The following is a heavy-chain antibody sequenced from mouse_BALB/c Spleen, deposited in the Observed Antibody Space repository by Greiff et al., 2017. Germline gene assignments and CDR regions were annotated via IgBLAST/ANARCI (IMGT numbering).Heavy chain of an antibody. J-gene: IGHJ4*01. V-gene: IGHV1-20*02. CDR3: ARSWQYAMDD. CDR1: GYSFTGYF. Sequence: VQLQQSGPELVKPGASVKISCKASGYSFTGYFMNWVMQSHGKSLEWIGRINPYNGDTFYNQKFKGKATLTVDKSSSTAHMELRSLASEDSAVYYCARSWQYAMDDWGQGTSVTVSS. CDR2: INPYNGDT. D-gene: IGHD6-1*01.